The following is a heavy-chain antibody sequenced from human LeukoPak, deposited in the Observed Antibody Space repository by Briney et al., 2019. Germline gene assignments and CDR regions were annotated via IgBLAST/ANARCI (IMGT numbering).Heavy chain of an antibody. Sequence: SVKVSCKASGGTFSSYAISWVRQAPGQGLEWMGGIIPIFGTANYAQKFQGRVTITADESTSTAYMELSSLRSEDTAVYYCARFGLGVSGYDFSDYWAREPWSPSPQ. CDR1: GGTFSSYA. V-gene: IGHV1-69*13. J-gene: IGHJ4*02. CDR2: IIPIFGTA. D-gene: IGHD5-12*01. CDR3: ARFGLGVSGYDFSDY.